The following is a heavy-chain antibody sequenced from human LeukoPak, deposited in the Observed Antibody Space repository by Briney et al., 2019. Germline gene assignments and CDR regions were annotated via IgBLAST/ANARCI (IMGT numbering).Heavy chain of an antibody. CDR2: VNPNNGGT. Sequence: ASVKVSCKASGYTFTGYYIHWVRQAPGQGLEWMGRVNPNNGGTNYAQKLQGRVTMTRDKSISTAYMELSRLRSDDTAVYECARDGGSWHHPFYYFDSWGQGTLVTVSS. V-gene: IGHV1-2*06. J-gene: IGHJ4*02. CDR1: GYTFTGYY. D-gene: IGHD2-15*01. CDR3: ARDGGSWHHPFYYFDS.